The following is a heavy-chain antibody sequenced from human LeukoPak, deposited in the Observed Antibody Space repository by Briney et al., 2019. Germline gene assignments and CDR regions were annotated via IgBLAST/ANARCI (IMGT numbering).Heavy chain of an antibody. CDR2: IFHSGST. Sequence: PSETLSLTCAVSGGSISSSNWWSWVLQPPGKGLEWIGEIFHSGSTNYNPSLQSRVTISVDESKNQFSLKLSSVTAADTAVYYCARNQMTTVTGFYYYGMDVWGKGTTVTVSS. CDR3: ARNQMTTVTGFYYYGMDV. D-gene: IGHD4-17*01. J-gene: IGHJ6*04. CDR1: GGSISSSNW. V-gene: IGHV4-4*02.